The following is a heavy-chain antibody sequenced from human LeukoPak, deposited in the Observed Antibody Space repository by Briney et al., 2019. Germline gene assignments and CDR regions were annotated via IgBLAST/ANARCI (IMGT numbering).Heavy chain of an antibody. CDR2: INPSGGST. V-gene: IGHV1-46*01. J-gene: IGHJ4*02. CDR1: GYTFTSYY. CDR3: ARNAHPIGYCSSTSCPMTFDY. Sequence: ASVKVSCKASGYTFTSYYMHWVRQAPGQGLEWMGIINPSGGSTSYAQKFQGRVTMTRDMSTSTVYMELSSLRSEDTAVYYCARNAHPIGYCSSTSCPMTFDYWGQGTLVTVSS. D-gene: IGHD2-2*01.